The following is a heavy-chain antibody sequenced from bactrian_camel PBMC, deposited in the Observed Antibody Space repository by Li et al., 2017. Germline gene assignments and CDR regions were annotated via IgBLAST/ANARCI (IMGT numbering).Heavy chain of an antibody. Sequence: QVQLVESGGGSVQAGGSLTLSCAAPGYSGMRHCMAWFRQAPGKEREGVAGIDSDGNTRYADSVKGRFTISRDNAKNTVYLQMSGLKSEDTALYYCATDRQGLNRGQGTQVTVS. D-gene: IGHD2*01. CDR2: IDSDGNT. V-gene: IGHV3S53*01. CDR1: GYSGMRHC. CDR3: ATDRQGLN. J-gene: IGHJ4*01.